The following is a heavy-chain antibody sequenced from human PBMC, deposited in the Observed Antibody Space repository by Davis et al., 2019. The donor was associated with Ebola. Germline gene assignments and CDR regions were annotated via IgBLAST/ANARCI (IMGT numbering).Heavy chain of an antibody. CDR2: ISSSSSYI. CDR3: ARVGPYCSSTSCYDYYYYGMDV. D-gene: IGHD2-2*01. V-gene: IGHV3-21*01. CDR1: GFTFSSYG. J-gene: IGHJ6*02. Sequence: GGSLRLSCAASGFTFSSYGMNWVRQAPGKGLEWVSSISSSSSYIYYADSVKGRFTISRDNSKNTLYLQMNSLRAEDTAVYYCARVGPYCSSTSCYDYYYYGMDVWGQGTTVTVSS.